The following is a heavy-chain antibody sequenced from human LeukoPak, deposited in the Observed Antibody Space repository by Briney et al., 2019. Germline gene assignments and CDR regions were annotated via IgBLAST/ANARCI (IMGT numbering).Heavy chain of an antibody. CDR3: AREYCSGGSCSENWFDP. CDR2: VYDSGST. CDR1: GGSISSNDYF. J-gene: IGHJ5*02. Sequence: SETLSLTCTVSGGSISSNDYFWAWIRQPPGKGLEYIGGVYDSGSTYYNPSLKSRVTISVDTSKNQFSLKLSSVTAADTAVYYCAREYCSGGSCSENWFDPWGQGTLVTVSS. D-gene: IGHD2-15*01. V-gene: IGHV4-39*07.